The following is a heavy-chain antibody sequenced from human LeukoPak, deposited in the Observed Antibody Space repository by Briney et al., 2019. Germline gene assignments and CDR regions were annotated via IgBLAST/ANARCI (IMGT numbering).Heavy chain of an antibody. CDR1: GSTFSGYG. CDR3: ASQNSPGYSSSWYEG. CDR2: IRHDGSDK. Sequence: GGSLRLSCAVSGSTFSGYGMHWVRQAPGKGLEWVAFIRHDGSDKYHADPVKGRFTISRDNSKNTLYLQMNSLRVEDTAVYYCASQNSPGYSSSWYEGWGQGTLVTVSS. J-gene: IGHJ4*02. D-gene: IGHD6-13*01. V-gene: IGHV3-30*02.